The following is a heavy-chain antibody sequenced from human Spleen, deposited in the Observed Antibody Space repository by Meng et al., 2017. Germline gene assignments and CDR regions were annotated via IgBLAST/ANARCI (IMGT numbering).Heavy chain of an antibody. CDR1: GYSISRGYY. Sequence: SETLSLTCTVSGYSISRGYYWGWIRQSPGKGREWIGSIYHSGSSYYNPSLRSRVIMSVDTSKNQFSLKITSVTAADTAVYYCARVGDYDLLSGYPIDYWGQGSLVTVSS. V-gene: IGHV4-38-2*02. D-gene: IGHD3-3*01. CDR2: IYHSGSS. CDR3: ARVGDYDLLSGYPIDY. J-gene: IGHJ4*02.